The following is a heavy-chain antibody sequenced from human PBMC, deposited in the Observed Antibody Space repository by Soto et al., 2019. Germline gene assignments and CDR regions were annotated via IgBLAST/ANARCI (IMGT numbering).Heavy chain of an antibody. J-gene: IGHJ4*02. V-gene: IGHV3-74*01. CDR2: INTDGSST. CDR1: GFSFSSKW. Sequence: EVQLVESGGGLDQPGGSLRLSCAASGFSFSSKWMHWVRHAPGKGLVWVSRINTDGSSTSHADFVKGRFTISRDNAKNTLYLQMNSLRTEDTAVYYCAREDFGVFSVAYFDYWGQGTLVTVSS. D-gene: IGHD3-3*01. CDR3: AREDFGVFSVAYFDY.